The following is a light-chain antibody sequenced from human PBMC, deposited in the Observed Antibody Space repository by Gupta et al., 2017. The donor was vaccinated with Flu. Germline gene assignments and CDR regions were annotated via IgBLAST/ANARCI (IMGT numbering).Light chain of an antibody. Sequence: SSELTQAPAVSVALGQTVRITCQGDSLRSYYASWYQQKPGQAPVLVIYGKNNRPSGIPDRFSGSSSGNTASLTITGAQAEDEADYYCNSRDSSGNRWVFGGGTKLTVL. CDR3: NSRDSSGNRWV. CDR1: SLRSYY. V-gene: IGLV3-19*01. CDR2: GKN. J-gene: IGLJ3*02.